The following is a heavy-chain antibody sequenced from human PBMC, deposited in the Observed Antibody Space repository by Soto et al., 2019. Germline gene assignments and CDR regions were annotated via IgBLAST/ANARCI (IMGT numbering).Heavy chain of an antibody. D-gene: IGHD6-19*01. J-gene: IGHJ4*02. CDR2: IHHSGST. Sequence: SETLSLTCTVSAGSIGSNYWNWIRQAPGKGLEWIGLIHHSGSTNYNPSLKSRGTISLDTSKNQLSLKLSSVTAADTAVYYCTIGAGWTTDYWGQGTLVTVS. V-gene: IGHV4-59*01. CDR3: TIGAGWTTDY. CDR1: AGSIGSNY.